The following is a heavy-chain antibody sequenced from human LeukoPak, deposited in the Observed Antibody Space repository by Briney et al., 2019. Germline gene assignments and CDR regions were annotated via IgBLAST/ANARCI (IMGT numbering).Heavy chain of an antibody. CDR2: IYYSGST. Sequence: SETLSLTCTVSGGSISSGGYYWSWIRQHPGKGLEWIGYIYYSGSTYYNPSLKSRVTISVDTSKNQFSLKLSSVTAADTAVYYCARGLLRYYYYYYGMDVWGQGTTVTVSS. J-gene: IGHJ6*02. D-gene: IGHD3-3*01. CDR1: GGSISSGGYY. V-gene: IGHV4-31*03. CDR3: ARGLLRYYYYYYGMDV.